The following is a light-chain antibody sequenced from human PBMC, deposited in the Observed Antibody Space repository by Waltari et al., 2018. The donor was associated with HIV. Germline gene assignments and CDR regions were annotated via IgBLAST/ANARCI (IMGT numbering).Light chain of an antibody. V-gene: IGLV3-25*03. CDR3: QSADSSVTDEVV. J-gene: IGLJ3*02. Sequence: SFDLRQAPALSVSPGQTARITCSGDALAKQFCYWYQQKPGQAPVLVLDNDNERPSGIPPRFSGSSSGTTATLTISGVQAEDEADYYCQSADSSVTDEVVFGGGTKLTVL. CDR2: NDN. CDR1: ALAKQF.